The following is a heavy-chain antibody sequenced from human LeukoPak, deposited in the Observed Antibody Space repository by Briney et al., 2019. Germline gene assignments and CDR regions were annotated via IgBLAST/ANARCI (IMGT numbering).Heavy chain of an antibody. CDR2: ISSSGSYI. Sequence: GGSLRLSCAASGFTFSSYWMQWVRQAPGKGLEWVSSISSSGSYIYYADSVKGRFTFSRDNAKNSLYLQMNSLRAEDTAVYYCARGSGVQVWSSLGYWGQGTLVTVSS. CDR1: GFTFSSYW. D-gene: IGHD5-18*01. V-gene: IGHV3-21*01. CDR3: ARGSGVQVWSSLGY. J-gene: IGHJ4*02.